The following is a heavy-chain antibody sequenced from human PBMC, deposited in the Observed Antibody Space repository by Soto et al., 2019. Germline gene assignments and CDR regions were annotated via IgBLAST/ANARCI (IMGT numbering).Heavy chain of an antibody. CDR2: ISAYNGNT. J-gene: IGHJ4*02. CDR3: ARTIGEYYDRSGYYSDY. Sequence: ASVKVSCKASGYTFTSYGISWVRQAPGQGLEWMGWISAYNGNTNYAQKLQGRVTMTTDTSTSTAYMELRSLRSDDTAVYYCARTIGEYYDRSGYYSDYWGQGTLVTVSS. D-gene: IGHD3-22*01. CDR1: GYTFTSYG. V-gene: IGHV1-18*01.